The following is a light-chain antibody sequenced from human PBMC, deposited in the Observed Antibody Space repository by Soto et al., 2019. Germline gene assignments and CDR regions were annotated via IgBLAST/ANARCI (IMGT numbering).Light chain of an antibody. CDR2: EVS. Sequence: QSVLTQPASVSGSPGQSSCIACTRTSSGVAGYNDVSCYAQSPGKTPQLLISEVSNRPSAVSNRFSGSKSATTASLTISGLQAEDEANYFCISYTDFSGPYVFGTGTKVTVL. J-gene: IGLJ1*01. CDR3: ISYTDFSGPYV. V-gene: IGLV2-14*01. CDR1: SSGVAGYND.